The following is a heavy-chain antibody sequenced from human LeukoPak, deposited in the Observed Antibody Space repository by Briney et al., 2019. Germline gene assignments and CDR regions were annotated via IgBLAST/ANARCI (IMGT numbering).Heavy chain of an antibody. CDR1: GYTFSTYD. D-gene: IGHD2-2*01. J-gene: IGHJ5*02. CDR2: IIPIFGTA. V-gene: IGHV1-69*13. CDR3: ARDARHRYCSSTSCYRGWLDP. Sequence: SVKVSCKASGYTFSTYDINWVRQAPGQGLEWMGGIIPIFGTANYAQKFQGRVTITADESTSTAYMELSSLRSEDTAVYYCARDARHRYCSSTSCYRGWLDPWGQGTLVTVSS.